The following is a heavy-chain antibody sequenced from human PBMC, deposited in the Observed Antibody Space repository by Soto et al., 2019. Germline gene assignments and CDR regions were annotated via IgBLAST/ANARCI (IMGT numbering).Heavy chain of an antibody. CDR3: ASTKYDSSAYYYWYLGL. J-gene: IGHJ2*01. CDR2: INPNSGDT. V-gene: IGHV1-2*02. D-gene: IGHD3-22*01. CDR1: GYTFTGYY. Sequence: QVQLVQSGTEVKRPGDSVKVSCKASGYTFTGYYVHWVRQAPGQGLEWMGWINPNSGDTYLAQRFQGRVTITADTSANTVYLELSSLRSEDTAVYYCASTKYDSSAYYYWYLGLWGRGTLVTVSS.